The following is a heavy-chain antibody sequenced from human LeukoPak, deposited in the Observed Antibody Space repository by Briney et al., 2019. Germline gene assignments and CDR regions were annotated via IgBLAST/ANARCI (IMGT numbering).Heavy chain of an antibody. J-gene: IGHJ3*02. CDR1: GFTFSTYA. CDR2: ISGSGGGT. CDR3: ARDGGETDAFDI. Sequence: GGSLRLSCAASGFTFSTYAMSWVRQAAGKGLEWVSLISGSGGGTYYADSVKGRFTISRDNSKNTLYLQLNSLRAEDTAVYYCARDGGETDAFDIWGQGTMVTVSS. D-gene: IGHD2-21*01. V-gene: IGHV3-23*01.